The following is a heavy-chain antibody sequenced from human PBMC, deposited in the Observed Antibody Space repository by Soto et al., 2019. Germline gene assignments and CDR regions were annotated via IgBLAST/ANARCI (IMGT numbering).Heavy chain of an antibody. V-gene: IGHV3-30*04. D-gene: IGHD3-16*01. CDR3: ARDGLECFDTTCYGTNYDYFHGMDV. Sequence: QVQLVESGGGVVRPGRSLRLSCAASGFMFSTHAMHWVRQAPGKGLEWVPVISYDGSNKYYADSVKGRFTMSRDNIKDTVSLQMSRLRPEDTAVYYCARDGLECFDTTCYGTNYDYFHGMDVWGEVTTVTVSS. J-gene: IGHJ6*04. CDR2: ISYDGSNK. CDR1: GFMFSTHA.